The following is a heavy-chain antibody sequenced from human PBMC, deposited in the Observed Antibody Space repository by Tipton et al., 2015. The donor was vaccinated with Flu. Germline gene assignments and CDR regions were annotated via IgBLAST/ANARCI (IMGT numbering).Heavy chain of an antibody. CDR3: ARDRIFGAMDG. D-gene: IGHD3-3*02. Sequence: TLSLTCTVSGGSIRSSSYYWGWIRQPPGKGLEWIGSIYYSGSTYYNPSLKSRVTISVDTSRNQFSLKLSSVTAADTAVYYCARDRIFGAMDGWGKGTTVTVSS. J-gene: IGHJ6*03. V-gene: IGHV4-39*07. CDR1: GGSIRSSSYY. CDR2: IYYSGST.